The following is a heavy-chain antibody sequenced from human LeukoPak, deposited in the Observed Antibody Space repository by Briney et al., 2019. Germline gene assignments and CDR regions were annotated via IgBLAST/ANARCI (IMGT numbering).Heavy chain of an antibody. CDR2: ISYDGTNK. CDR3: AKENDFVY. Sequence: GGSLRLSCAASGFTFSNYDMHWVRQAPGKGPEWVAVISYDGTNKYYADSVKGRFTISRDNSKSTLYLQMNSLRAEDTAVYYCAKENDFVYWGQGTLVTVSS. J-gene: IGHJ4*02. D-gene: IGHD3-3*01. V-gene: IGHV3-30*18. CDR1: GFTFSNYD.